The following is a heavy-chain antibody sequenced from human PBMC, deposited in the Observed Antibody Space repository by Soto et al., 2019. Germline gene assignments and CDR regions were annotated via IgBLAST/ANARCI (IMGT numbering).Heavy chain of an antibody. CDR2: ISGGGDST. D-gene: IGHD1-26*01. J-gene: IGHJ5*02. CDR3: AKDRYSGSYH. Sequence: GSLRLSCAASGFTFSTYAMSWVRQAPGKGLEWVSAISGGGDSTYYADSVKGRFTISRDNSKNTLYLLMNSLRAEDTAVYYCAKDRYSGSYHWGQGTLVTVSS. CDR1: GFTFSTYA. V-gene: IGHV3-23*01.